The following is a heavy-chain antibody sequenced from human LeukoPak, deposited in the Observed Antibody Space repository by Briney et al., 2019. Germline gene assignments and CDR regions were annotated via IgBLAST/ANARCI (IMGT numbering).Heavy chain of an antibody. CDR2: IIPIFGTA. D-gene: IGHD3-10*01. J-gene: IGHJ4*02. CDR3: ATSDPRDYYGSAYFDY. CDR1: GGTFSSYA. Sequence: SVKVSCKASGGTFSSYAISSVRHAPGQGLEWMGWIIPIFGTANYAQKFQGRVTITADESTRTAYMELSSLRSEGTAVYYCATSDPRDYYGSAYFDYWGQGTLVTVSS. V-gene: IGHV1-69*01.